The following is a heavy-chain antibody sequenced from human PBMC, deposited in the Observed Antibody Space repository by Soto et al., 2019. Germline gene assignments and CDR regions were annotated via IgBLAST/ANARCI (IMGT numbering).Heavy chain of an antibody. J-gene: IGHJ5*02. V-gene: IGHV3-53*01. CDR3: ARAYGGNPALFDP. CDR1: GFTVISDY. CDR2: IYTGGST. D-gene: IGHD4-17*01. Sequence: PGGSLRLSCAASGFTVISDYMSWVRQAPGKGLEWVSVIYTGGSTYYADSVKGRFTFSRDNSKNTLYLQMSSLRAEDTAVYYCARAYGGNPALFDPWGQGTLVTVSS.